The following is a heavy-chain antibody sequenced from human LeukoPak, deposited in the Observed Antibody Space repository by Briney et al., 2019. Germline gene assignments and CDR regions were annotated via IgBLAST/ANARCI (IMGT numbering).Heavy chain of an antibody. V-gene: IGHV4-34*01. Sequence: PSETLSLTCAVYGASFSGYNWSWIRQPPGKGLEWIGEVTHSGSTNYNPSLKSRVTISVDTSKKQFSLKLTSVTATDTAVYYCARGRDGYINYWGQGTLVTVSS. D-gene: IGHD5-24*01. CDR3: ARGRDGYINY. J-gene: IGHJ4*01. CDR1: GASFSGYN. CDR2: VTHSGST.